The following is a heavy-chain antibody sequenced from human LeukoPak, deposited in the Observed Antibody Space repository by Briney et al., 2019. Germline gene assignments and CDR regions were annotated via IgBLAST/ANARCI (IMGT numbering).Heavy chain of an antibody. V-gene: IGHV4-34*01. CDR2: INHSGST. D-gene: IGHD6-19*01. Sequence: SETLSLSCAVYGGSFSGYYWSWVRQPPGKGLEWIGEINHSGSTNYNPSLKSRVTISVDTSKNQFSLKLSSVTAADKAVYYCARVQVADIDYWAQGTLVTVSS. J-gene: IGHJ4*02. CDR1: GGSFSGYY. CDR3: ARVQVADIDY.